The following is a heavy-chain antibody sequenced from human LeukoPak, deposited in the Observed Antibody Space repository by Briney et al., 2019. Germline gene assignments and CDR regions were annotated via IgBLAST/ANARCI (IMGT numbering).Heavy chain of an antibody. CDR1: GYTFTSYD. CDR2: MNPNSGNT. J-gene: IGHJ4*02. Sequence: ASVKVSCKASGYTFTSYDINWARQATGQGLEWMGWMNPNSGNTGYAQKFQGRVTMTRNTSISTAYMELSSLRSEDTAVYYCARGPPHYDFWSGYSFFHFLGYDYWGQGTLVTVSS. D-gene: IGHD3-3*01. V-gene: IGHV1-8*01. CDR3: ARGPPHYDFWSGYSFFHFLGYDY.